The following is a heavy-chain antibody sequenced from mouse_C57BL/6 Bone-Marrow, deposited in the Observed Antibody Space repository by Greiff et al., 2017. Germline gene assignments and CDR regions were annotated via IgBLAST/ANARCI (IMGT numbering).Heavy chain of an antibody. CDR3: ARLCGFAY. V-gene: IGHV1-81*01. D-gene: IGHD1-1*02. CDR1: GYTFTSYG. J-gene: IGHJ3*01. Sequence: QVQLQQSGAELARPGASVKLSCKASGYTFTSYGISWVKQRTGQGLEWIGEIYPRSGNTYYNEKFKGKSTLTAAKSSSTASMELRSLTSEDAAVYFCARLCGFAYWGQGTLVTVSA. CDR2: IYPRSGNT.